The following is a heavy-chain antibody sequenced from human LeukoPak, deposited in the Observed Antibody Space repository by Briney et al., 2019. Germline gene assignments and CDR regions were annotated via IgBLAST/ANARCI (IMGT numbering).Heavy chain of an antibody. D-gene: IGHD2-2*01. Sequence: GASVKVSCKASGYTFTTYGISWVRQAPGQGLGWMGWISAYNGNTNYAQKFQDRVTMTTATSTSTVYMELRSLRSDDTAVYYCARALQLVVPSVVKPTYYYYGMDVWGQGTTVTVSS. CDR3: ARALQLVVPSVVKPTYYYYGMDV. CDR1: GYTFTTYG. V-gene: IGHV1-18*01. CDR2: ISAYNGNT. J-gene: IGHJ6*02.